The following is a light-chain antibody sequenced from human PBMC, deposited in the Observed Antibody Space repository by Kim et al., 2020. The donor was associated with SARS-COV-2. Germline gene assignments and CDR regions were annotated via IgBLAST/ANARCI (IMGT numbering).Light chain of an antibody. Sequence: PASLSVSPGEGATLSCRARQRVSSSYVSCYQHKPGQVHRLLFYAASTRATGIPARFGGSGSGTDFTLTISSLQPEDFAVYYCHLGTFGQGTKLEI. CDR3: HLGT. V-gene: IGKV3D-7*01. CDR1: QRVSSSY. CDR2: AAS. J-gene: IGKJ2*01.